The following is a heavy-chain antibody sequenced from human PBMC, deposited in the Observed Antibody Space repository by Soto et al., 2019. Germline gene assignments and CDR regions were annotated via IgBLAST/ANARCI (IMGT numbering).Heavy chain of an antibody. CDR1: GFTFSNAW. CDR2: IKSKTDGGTT. D-gene: IGHD2-2*01. V-gene: IGHV3-15*01. J-gene: IGHJ6*02. CDR3: TTGMGYCSSTSCYSDYYYYGMDV. Sequence: EVQLVESGGGLVKPGGSLRLSCAASGFTFSNAWMSWVRQDPGKGVEWVGSIKSKTDGGTTDYAAPVKGRYTISRDDSKNTLYLQMTSLKTEDTAVYYCTTGMGYCSSTSCYSDYYYYGMDVWGQGTTVTVSS.